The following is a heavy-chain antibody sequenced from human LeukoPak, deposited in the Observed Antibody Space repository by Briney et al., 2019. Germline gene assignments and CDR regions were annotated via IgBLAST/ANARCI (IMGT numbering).Heavy chain of an antibody. CDR2: IYSGGST. Sequence: PGGSLRLSCAASGFTVSSNYMSWVRQAPGKGLEGGSVIYSGGSTYYADSVKGRFTISRDNAKNSLYLQMNSLRAEDTAVYYCARWESSSSPPRDYWGQGTLVTVSS. CDR3: ARWESSSSPPRDY. V-gene: IGHV3-53*01. J-gene: IGHJ4*02. D-gene: IGHD6-13*01. CDR1: GFTVSSNY.